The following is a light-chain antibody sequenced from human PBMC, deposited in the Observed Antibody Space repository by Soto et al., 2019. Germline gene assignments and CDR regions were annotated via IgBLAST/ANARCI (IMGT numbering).Light chain of an antibody. CDR2: GAS. Sequence: EIVMTQSPATLSVSPGERATLSCRASQSVSSNLAWYQQKPGQAPRLLIYGASTRATGIPARFSGSGSGTEFTLTISSLQSEDFAVYHRQQHTNWWTFGQGTKADIK. V-gene: IGKV3-15*01. CDR1: QSVSSN. J-gene: IGKJ1*01. CDR3: QQHTNWWT.